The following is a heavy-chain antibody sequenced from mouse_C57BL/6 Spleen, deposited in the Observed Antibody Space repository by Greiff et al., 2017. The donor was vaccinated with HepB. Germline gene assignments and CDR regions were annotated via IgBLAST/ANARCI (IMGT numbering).Heavy chain of an antibody. Sequence: ESGPGLVKPSQSLSLTCSVTGYSITSGYYWNWIRQFPGNKLEWMGYISYDGSNNYNPSLKNRISITRDTSKNQFFLKLNSVTTEDTATYYCARYTVVAYWYFDVWGTGTTVTVSS. CDR2: ISYDGSN. CDR1: GYSITSGYY. D-gene: IGHD1-1*01. CDR3: ARYTVVAYWYFDV. J-gene: IGHJ1*03. V-gene: IGHV3-6*01.